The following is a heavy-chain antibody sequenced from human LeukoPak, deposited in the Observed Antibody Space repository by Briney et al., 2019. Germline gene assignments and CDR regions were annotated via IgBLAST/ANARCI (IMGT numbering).Heavy chain of an antibody. CDR1: GSSFTSYW. J-gene: IGHJ4*02. D-gene: IGHD6-13*01. CDR3: ARHATSISYEHY. V-gene: IGHV5-51*01. Sequence: GESLKISYKGPGSSFTSYWIGWVRQLPGKGLEWMGSIYPGDSDTRYSPSFQGQVTISADKSISTAYLQWSSLKASDTAMYYCARHATSISYEHYWGQGTLVTVSS. CDR2: IYPGDSDT.